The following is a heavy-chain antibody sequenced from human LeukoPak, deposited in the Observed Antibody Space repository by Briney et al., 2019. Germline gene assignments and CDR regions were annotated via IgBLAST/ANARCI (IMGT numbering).Heavy chain of an antibody. J-gene: IGHJ6*03. CDR3: ARGELQGHYYYYYYMDV. CDR2: IYYSGST. CDR1: GGSISSYY. V-gene: IGHV4-59*01. D-gene: IGHD1-26*01. Sequence: SETLSLTCTVSGGSISSYYWSWIRQPPGKGLEWIGYIYYSGSTNYNPSLKSRVTISVDTSKNQFSLKLSSVTAADTAVYYCARGELQGHYYYYYYMDVWGKGTTVTVSS.